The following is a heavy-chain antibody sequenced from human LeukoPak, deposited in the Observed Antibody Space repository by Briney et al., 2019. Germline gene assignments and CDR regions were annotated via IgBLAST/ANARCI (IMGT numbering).Heavy chain of an antibody. J-gene: IGHJ5*02. V-gene: IGHV4-34*01. CDR2: INHSGST. CDR3: ARELCEWELLCWFDP. CDR1: GGSFSGYY. Sequence: SETLSLTCAVYGGSFSGYYWSWIRQPPGKGLEWIGEINHSGSTNYNPSLKSRVTISVDTSKNQFSLKLSSVTAADTAVYYCARELCEWELLCWFDPWGQGTLVTVSS. D-gene: IGHD1-26*01.